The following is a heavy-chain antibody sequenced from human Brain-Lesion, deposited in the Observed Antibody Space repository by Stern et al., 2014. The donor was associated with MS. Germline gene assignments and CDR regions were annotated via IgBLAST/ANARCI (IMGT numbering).Heavy chain of an antibody. CDR2: FDPEDGDT. J-gene: IGHJ4*02. CDR3: ATLSPGAGGNYYRHFDY. D-gene: IGHD1-26*01. Sequence: AQLLESGAEVKKPGASVKVSCKVSGYTLTELSMHWVRQAPRKGLEWMGGFDPEDGDTIYAQKFQGRVTMTEDTSTDTAYMELSSLRSEDTAVYCCATLSPGAGGNYYRHFDYWGQGTLVTVSS. V-gene: IGHV1-24*01. CDR1: GYTLTELS.